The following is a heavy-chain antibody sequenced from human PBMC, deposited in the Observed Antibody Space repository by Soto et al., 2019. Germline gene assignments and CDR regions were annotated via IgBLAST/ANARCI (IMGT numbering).Heavy chain of an antibody. CDR3: ARVAILLGYYYDSSGIFDY. V-gene: IGHV3-48*03. CDR2: ISSSGSTI. Sequence: PGGSLRLSCAASGFTFSSYEMNWVRQAPGKGLEWVSYISSSGSTIYYADSVKGRFTISRDNAKSSLYLQMNSLRAEDTAVYYCARVAILLGYYYDSSGIFDYWGQGTLVTVSS. CDR1: GFTFSSYE. D-gene: IGHD3-22*01. J-gene: IGHJ4*02.